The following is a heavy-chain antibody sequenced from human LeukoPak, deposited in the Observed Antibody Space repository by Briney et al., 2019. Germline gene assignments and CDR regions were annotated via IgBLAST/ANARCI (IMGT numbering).Heavy chain of an antibody. D-gene: IGHD6-13*01. CDR1: AFTVSNNY. V-gene: IGHV3-53*01. CDR2: IYIAGST. CDR3: ARAGTPYYFDS. J-gene: IGHJ4*02. Sequence: PGGSLRLSCAASAFTVSNNYMNWVRQAPGKGLEWVSIIYIAGSTYYADSVKGRFTISRDNSKNTLYLQMDSLGVEDTAVYYCARAGTPYYFDSWGQGTLVTVSS.